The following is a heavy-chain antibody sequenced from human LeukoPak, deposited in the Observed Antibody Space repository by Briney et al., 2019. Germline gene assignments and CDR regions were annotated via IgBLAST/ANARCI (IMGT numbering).Heavy chain of an antibody. V-gene: IGHV4-34*01. D-gene: IGHD6-19*01. CDR3: ARAMPYFYGSIAVPGTIDY. Sequence: SETLSLTCAVYGETFNHNFWTWIRQPPGKGLEWIGQINHSGSTYYNPSLKSRVTILVDTSKNQFSLKLTSVTAADTAVYYCARAMPYFYGSIAVPGTIDYWGQGIPVTVSS. CDR2: INHSGST. CDR1: GETFNHNF. J-gene: IGHJ4*02.